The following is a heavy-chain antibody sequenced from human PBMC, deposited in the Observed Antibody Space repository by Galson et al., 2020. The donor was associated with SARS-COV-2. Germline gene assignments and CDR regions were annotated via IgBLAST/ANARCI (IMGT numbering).Heavy chain of an antibody. J-gene: IGHJ6*02. CDR1: GGTFSSYT. CDR2: IIPILGIA. D-gene: IGHD2-2*01. CDR3: ARDAGGIVVVAAANGMDV. V-gene: IGHV1-69*04. Sequence: LVKVSCKASGGTFSSYTISWVRQAPGQGLEWMGRIIPILGIANYAQKFQGRVTITADKSTSTAYMELSSLRSEDTAVYYCARDAGGIVVVAAANGMDVWGQGTTVTVSS.